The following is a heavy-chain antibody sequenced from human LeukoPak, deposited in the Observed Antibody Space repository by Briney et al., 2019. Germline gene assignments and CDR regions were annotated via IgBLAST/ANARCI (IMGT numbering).Heavy chain of an antibody. CDR3: ARHLPSFKHIVVVTAIKE. CDR1: GGSISSSSYY. CDR2: IYYSGST. J-gene: IGHJ4*02. V-gene: IGHV4-39*01. D-gene: IGHD2-21*02. Sequence: SETLSLTCTVSGGSISSSSYYWGWIRQPPGKGLEWIGSIYYSGSTYYNPSLKSRVTISVDTSKNQFSLKLSSVTAADTAVYYCARHLPSFKHIVVVTAIKEWGQGTLVTVSS.